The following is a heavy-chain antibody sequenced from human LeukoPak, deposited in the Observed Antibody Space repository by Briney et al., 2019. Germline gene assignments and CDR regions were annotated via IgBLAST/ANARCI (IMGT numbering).Heavy chain of an antibody. CDR2: ISSSSSYI. Sequence: PGGSLRLSCAASGFTFSSYSMNWVRQAPGKGLEWVSSISSSSSYIYYADSVKGRFTISRDNAKNSLYLQMNSLRAEDTAVYYCASSVWFGGGFDYWGQGTLVTVSS. V-gene: IGHV3-21*04. J-gene: IGHJ4*02. D-gene: IGHD3-10*01. CDR3: ASSVWFGGGFDY. CDR1: GFTFSSYS.